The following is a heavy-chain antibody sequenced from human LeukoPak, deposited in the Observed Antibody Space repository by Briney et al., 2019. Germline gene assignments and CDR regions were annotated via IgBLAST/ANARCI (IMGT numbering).Heavy chain of an antibody. CDR2: IDPGDSDT. D-gene: IGHD4-23*01. CDR3: ARTYGGNLDNYYYYYMDV. J-gene: IGHJ6*03. Sequence: GASLQISCEGSGSSFTSYWIGGVRQLAGKGVGGMGIIDPGDSDTGYSPSFQGQVTISADKSISTAYLQWSSLKASDTAMYYCARTYGGNLDNYYYYYMDVWGKGTTVTVSS. CDR1: GSSFTSYW. V-gene: IGHV5-51*01.